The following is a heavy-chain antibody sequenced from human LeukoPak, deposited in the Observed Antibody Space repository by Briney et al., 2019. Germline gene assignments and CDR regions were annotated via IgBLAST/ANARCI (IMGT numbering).Heavy chain of an antibody. V-gene: IGHV4-4*07. Sequence: SETLSLTCTVSGGSISSYYWSWIRQPAGKGLEWIGRIYTSGSTNYNPSLKSRVTISVDTSKNQFSLKLSSVTAADTAVYYCARLGYDSSGYYQYFDYWGQGTLVTVSS. D-gene: IGHD3-22*01. CDR3: ARLGYDSSGYYQYFDY. CDR2: IYTSGST. CDR1: GGSISSYY. J-gene: IGHJ4*02.